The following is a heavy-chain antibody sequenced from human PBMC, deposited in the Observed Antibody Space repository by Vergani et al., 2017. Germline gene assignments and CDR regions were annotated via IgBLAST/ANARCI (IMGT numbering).Heavy chain of an antibody. J-gene: IGHJ5*02. Sequence: QVQLQESGPGLVKPSQTLSLTCTVSGGSISSGSYYWSWIRQPAGKGLEWIGRIYTSGSTNYNPSLKSRVTMSVDTSKNQFSLKLSSVTAADTAVYYCAGSLQRYNWFDPWGQGTLVTVSS. D-gene: IGHD5-18*01. CDR2: IYTSGST. V-gene: IGHV4-61*02. CDR3: AGSLQRYNWFDP. CDR1: GGSISSGSYY.